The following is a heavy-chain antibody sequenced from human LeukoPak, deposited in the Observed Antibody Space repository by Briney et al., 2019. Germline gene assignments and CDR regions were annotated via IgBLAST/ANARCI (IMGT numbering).Heavy chain of an antibody. V-gene: IGHV1-46*01. CDR2: IHPSGGST. CDR3: ARATNLELSDAFDV. D-gene: IGHD1-26*01. J-gene: IGHJ3*01. Sequence: ASVKVSCRASGYTFTSYYVHWVRQAPGQGLEWMGIIHPSGGSTRYAQQFQGRVTLTRDTSASTVYMELSSLNSEDTAVYFCARATNLELSDAFDVWGQGTMVIVSS. CDR1: GYTFTSYY.